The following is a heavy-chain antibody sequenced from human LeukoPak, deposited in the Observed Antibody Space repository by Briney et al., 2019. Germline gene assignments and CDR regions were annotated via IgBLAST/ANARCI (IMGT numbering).Heavy chain of an antibody. Sequence: GGSLRLSCAASGFTFSSYAMSWVRQAPGQGLEWVSAISGSGGSTYYADSVKGRFTISRDKSKSTLYLQMNSLRAEDTAVYYCAKVGTEVKSGYSYGSPDDYWGQGTLVTVSS. D-gene: IGHD5-18*01. V-gene: IGHV3-23*01. J-gene: IGHJ4*02. CDR3: AKVGTEVKSGYSYGSPDDY. CDR2: ISGSGGST. CDR1: GFTFSSYA.